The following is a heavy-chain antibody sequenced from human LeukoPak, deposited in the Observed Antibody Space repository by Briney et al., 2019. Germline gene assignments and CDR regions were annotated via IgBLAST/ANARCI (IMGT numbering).Heavy chain of an antibody. Sequence: GGSLRLSCAASGFTFTTHWMSWVRQAPGKGLEWVANIKRDGSDKKYVESVKGRFTISRDNPKNLLFLQINSLRVEDTAVYYCARETPRRGETRDGYRWGQGTVVTVSS. CDR3: ARETPRRGETRDGYR. CDR2: IKRDGSDK. V-gene: IGHV3-7*01. J-gene: IGHJ4*02. D-gene: IGHD5-24*01. CDR1: GFTFTTHW.